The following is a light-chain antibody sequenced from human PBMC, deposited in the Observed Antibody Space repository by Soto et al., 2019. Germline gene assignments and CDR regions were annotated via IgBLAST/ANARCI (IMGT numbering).Light chain of an antibody. V-gene: IGKV1-9*01. CDR1: QGINNY. CDR3: QQLNSYPIT. CDR2: AAS. Sequence: DIQLTQSPSFLSASVGDRVTITCRASQGINNYLGWYQQKPGKAPKLLIYAASTLQSGVPSRFSGSGSGTEFTLTISSLQPEDFATYYCQQLNSYPITCGPGTKVDI. J-gene: IGKJ3*01.